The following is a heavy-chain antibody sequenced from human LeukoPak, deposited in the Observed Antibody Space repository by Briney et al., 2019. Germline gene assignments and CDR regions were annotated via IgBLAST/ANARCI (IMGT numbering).Heavy chain of an antibody. CDR3: AREDTGGLDY. J-gene: IGHJ4*02. V-gene: IGHV4-39*07. D-gene: IGHD2-8*02. CDR2: IYYSGSA. CDR1: GGSISSSSYY. Sequence: SETLSLTCTVSGGSISSSSYYWGWIRQPPGKGLEWIGSIYYSGSAYYNPSLKSRVTISVDTSKNQFSLKLISVTAADTAVYYCAREDTGGLDYWGQGILVTVSP.